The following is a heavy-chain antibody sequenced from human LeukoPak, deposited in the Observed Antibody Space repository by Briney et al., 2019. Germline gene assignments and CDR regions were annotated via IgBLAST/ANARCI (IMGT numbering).Heavy chain of an antibody. V-gene: IGHV3-23*01. J-gene: IGHJ3*02. CDR3: AKSRTAASGTGAFDI. Sequence: GGSLRLSCAASGFTFSSYAMSWVRQGPGKGVEWVSGFSASDGSTQYADSVKGRFTISRDNSKHTLFLHMNSLRGDDTAVYYCAKSRTAASGTGAFDIWGQGTMVTVSS. D-gene: IGHD6-13*01. CDR1: GFTFSSYA. CDR2: FSASDGST.